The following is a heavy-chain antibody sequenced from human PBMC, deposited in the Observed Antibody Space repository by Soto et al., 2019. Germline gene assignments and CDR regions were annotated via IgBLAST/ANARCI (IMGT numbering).Heavy chain of an antibody. CDR2: INAGNGNT. CDR3: ARYYKEGYDSSGYES. CDR1: GYTFTSYA. Sequence: ASVKVSCKASGYTFTSYAMHWVRQAPGQRLEWMGWINAGNGNTKYSQKFQGRVTITRDTSASTAYMELSSLRSEDTAVYYCARYYKEGYDSSGYESWGQGTLVTVSS. V-gene: IGHV1-3*01. D-gene: IGHD3-22*01. J-gene: IGHJ4*02.